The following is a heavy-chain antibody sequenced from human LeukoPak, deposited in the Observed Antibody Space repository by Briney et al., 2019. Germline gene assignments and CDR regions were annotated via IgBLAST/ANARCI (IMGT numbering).Heavy chain of an antibody. V-gene: IGHV3-21*01. J-gene: IGHJ4*02. Sequence: PGGSLRLSCAASGFTFSSYNMYWVRRAPGQGLEWVSSITSTGGYIYYADSVKGRFTISRDNAKNSLYLQMNSLRAEDTAVYYCASIMRDYYDSSGTLFDYWGQGTLVTVSS. D-gene: IGHD3-22*01. CDR1: GFTFSSYN. CDR2: ITSTGGYI. CDR3: ASIMRDYYDSSGTLFDY.